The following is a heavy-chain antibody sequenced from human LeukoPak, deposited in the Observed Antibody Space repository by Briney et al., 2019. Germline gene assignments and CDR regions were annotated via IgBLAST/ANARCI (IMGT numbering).Heavy chain of an antibody. Sequence: SETLSLTCAVSGGSFSGHYWSWIRQPPGKGLEWIGEINRSGSTNYNPSLKSRVTMSVDTSKNHFSLKLSSVTAADTAVYYCATGDYYDASGYQLPFNYWGQGTLVTVSS. V-gene: IGHV4-34*01. D-gene: IGHD3-22*01. CDR1: GGSFSGHY. J-gene: IGHJ4*02. CDR3: ATGDYYDASGYQLPFNY. CDR2: INRSGST.